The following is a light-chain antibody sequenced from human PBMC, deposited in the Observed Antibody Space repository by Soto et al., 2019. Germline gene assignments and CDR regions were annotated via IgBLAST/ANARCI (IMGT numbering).Light chain of an antibody. V-gene: IGKV1-5*03. J-gene: IGKJ2*02. CDR1: QSVSTW. CDR3: QQYNSFCT. CDR2: KAS. Sequence: DIQMTQSPSTLSASVGDRVTITCRASQSVSTWLAWYQQKPGKAPKLLIYKASSLESGVPSRFSGSGSGTEFTLTISSLQPVDFATYYCQQYNSFCTFGQGTKLEIK.